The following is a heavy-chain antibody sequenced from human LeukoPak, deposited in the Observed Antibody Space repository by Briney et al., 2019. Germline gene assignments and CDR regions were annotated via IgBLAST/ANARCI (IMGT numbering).Heavy chain of an antibody. CDR2: IYYSGST. V-gene: IGHV4-39*07. CDR3: ARGVWEGTWYSYYYYYMDV. D-gene: IGHD1-26*01. CDR1: GGSISSSSYY. Sequence: SETLSLTCTVSGGSISSSSYYWGWIRQPPGKGLEWIGSIYYSGSTHYNPSLKSRVTISEDTSKNQFSLKLTSVTAADTAVYYCARGVWEGTWYSYYYYYMDVWGKGTTVTVSS. J-gene: IGHJ6*03.